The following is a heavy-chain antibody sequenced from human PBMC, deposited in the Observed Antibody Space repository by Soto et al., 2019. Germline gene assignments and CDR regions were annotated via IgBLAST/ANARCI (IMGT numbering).Heavy chain of an antibody. CDR1: GFTVSSNY. CDR3: AREDTDSGLDY. V-gene: IGHV3-53*01. J-gene: IGHJ4*01. CDR2: IYSGGST. D-gene: IGHD6-19*01. Sequence: GGSLRLSCAASGFTVSSNYMSWVRQAPGKGLEWVSVIYSGGSTYYADSVKGRFTISRDNSKNTLYLQMNSLRAEDTAVYYCAREDTDSGLDYWGHGPLVSSPQ.